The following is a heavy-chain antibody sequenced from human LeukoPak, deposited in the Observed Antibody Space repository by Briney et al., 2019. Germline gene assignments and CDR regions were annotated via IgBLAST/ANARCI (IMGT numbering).Heavy chain of an antibody. CDR1: GGTFSSYA. CDR3: ARSSMIVDY. Sequence: ASVKVSCKASGGTFSSYAISWVRQATGQGLERMGWMNPNSGNTGYAQKFQGRVTMTRNTSISTAYMELSSLRSEDTAVYYCARSSMIVDYWGQGTLVTVSS. V-gene: IGHV1-8*02. CDR2: MNPNSGNT. J-gene: IGHJ4*02. D-gene: IGHD3-22*01.